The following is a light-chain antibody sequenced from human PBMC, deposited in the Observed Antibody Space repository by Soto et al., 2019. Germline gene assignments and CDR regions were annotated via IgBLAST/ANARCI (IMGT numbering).Light chain of an antibody. Sequence: QSVLTQPRSVSGSPGQSVTISCTGTSSDVGGYNYVSWYQQHPGKAPKLMIYDVSKRPSGVPDRFSGSKSGNTASLTISGPQAEDEADYYCCSYAGSYVFGPGTKVTVL. V-gene: IGLV2-11*01. J-gene: IGLJ1*01. CDR2: DVS. CDR1: SSDVGGYNY. CDR3: CSYAGSYV.